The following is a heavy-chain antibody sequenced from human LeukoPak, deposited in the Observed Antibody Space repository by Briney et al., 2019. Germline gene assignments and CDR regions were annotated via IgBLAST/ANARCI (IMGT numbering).Heavy chain of an antibody. CDR1: GYTFATYV. CDR2: ITPYNGTT. CDR3: ARGISVVATGDY. Sequence: ASVKVSCKASGYTFATYVINWVRQAPGQGLEWMGWITPYNGTTNYAQKLQGRVTMTTDTSTSTAYMELRSLRSDDTAVYYCARGISVVATGDYWGQGTLVTVSS. D-gene: IGHD6-19*01. J-gene: IGHJ4*02. V-gene: IGHV1-18*01.